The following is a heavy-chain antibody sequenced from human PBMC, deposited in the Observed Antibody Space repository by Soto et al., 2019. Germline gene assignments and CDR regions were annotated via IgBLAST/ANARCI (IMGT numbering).Heavy chain of an antibody. CDR1: GYTFTSYA. J-gene: IGHJ5*02. Sequence: QVQLVQSGAEKKKPGASVKVSCKASGYTFTSYAIDWVRQAPGQRLEWMGWINAGNGNTKYSQKFQGRVTITRDTSAGTAYRELRSLRSEDTAVYYCARGCPLWFEPWGQGTLVTVSS. V-gene: IGHV1-3*05. CDR2: INAGNGNT. CDR3: ARGCPLWFEP.